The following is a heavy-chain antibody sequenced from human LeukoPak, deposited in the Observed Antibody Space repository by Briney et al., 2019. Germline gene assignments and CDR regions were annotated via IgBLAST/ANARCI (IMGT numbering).Heavy chain of an antibody. CDR1: GFTFSSYN. CDR3: ARDRRFCSSSSCSDAFDI. D-gene: IGHD2-2*01. CDR2: ISSSSSYI. J-gene: IGHJ3*02. V-gene: IGHV3-21*01. Sequence: GGSLRLSCAATGFTFSSYNMNWVRQAPGKGLEWVSSISSSSSYIYYADSVKGRFTISRDNAKNSLFLQMNSLRAEDTAVYYCARDRRFCSSSSCSDAFDIWGQGTMVTVSS.